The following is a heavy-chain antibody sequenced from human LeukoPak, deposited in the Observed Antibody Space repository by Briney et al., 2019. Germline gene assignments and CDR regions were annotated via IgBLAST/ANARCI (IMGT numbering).Heavy chain of an antibody. CDR3: ARDPGMATSSPYYYYGMDV. CDR1: GFTFSSYS. D-gene: IGHD5-24*01. CDR2: ISSSSSYI. V-gene: IGHV3-21*01. Sequence: PGGSLRFSCAASGFTFSSYSMTWVRQAPGKGLEWVSSISSSSSYIYYADSVKGRFTISRDNAKNSLYLQMNSLRAEDTAVYYCARDPGMATSSPYYYYGMDVWGQGTTVTVSS. J-gene: IGHJ6*02.